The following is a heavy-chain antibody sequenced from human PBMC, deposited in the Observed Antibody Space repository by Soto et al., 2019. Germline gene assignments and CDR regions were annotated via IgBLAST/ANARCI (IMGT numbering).Heavy chain of an antibody. D-gene: IGHD2-15*01. CDR1: GGSISSGGYY. J-gene: IGHJ5*02. CDR3: ARSLIGGSVNWFDP. Sequence: QVQLQESGPGLVKPSQTLSLTCTVSGGSISSGGYYWSWIRQHPGKGLEWIGYIYYSGSTYYNPSLQRRVTISVDTSKNQFSLKLSSVTAADTAVYYCARSLIGGSVNWFDPWGQGTLVSVSS. CDR2: IYYSGST. V-gene: IGHV4-31*03.